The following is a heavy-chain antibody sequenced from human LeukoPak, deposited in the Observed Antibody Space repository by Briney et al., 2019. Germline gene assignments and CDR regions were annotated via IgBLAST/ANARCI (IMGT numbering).Heavy chain of an antibody. J-gene: IGHJ2*01. D-gene: IGHD3-3*01. CDR1: GFTFSSYG. Sequence: GGSLRLSCVASGFTFSSYGMHWVRQAPGKGLEWVAFIRYDASNQYYADSVKGRFTISRDNSKNTLYLQMNSLRSEDTAVYYCARGREIFGVHWYFDLWGRGTLVTVSS. V-gene: IGHV3-30*02. CDR2: IRYDASNQ. CDR3: ARGREIFGVHWYFDL.